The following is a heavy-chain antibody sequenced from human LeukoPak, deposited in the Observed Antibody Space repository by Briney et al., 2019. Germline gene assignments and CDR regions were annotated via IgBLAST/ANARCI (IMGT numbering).Heavy chain of an antibody. CDR1: GVSFDEYS. J-gene: IGHJ4*02. CDR2: INHSGYT. Sequence: SETLSLTCAVSGVSFDEYSWAWVRQTPGRGLEWIGEINHSGYTNDSPSLKSRVTLSIDTSRKQFSLNLRSVTVADAGFYYGTIMTTGHDYWGQGTLVTVSS. D-gene: IGHD4-17*01. V-gene: IGHV4-34*03. CDR3: TIMTTGHDY.